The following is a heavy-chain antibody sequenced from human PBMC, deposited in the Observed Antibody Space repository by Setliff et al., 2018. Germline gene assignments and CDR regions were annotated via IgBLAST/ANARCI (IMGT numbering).Heavy chain of an antibody. CDR2: INHSGST. CDR3: ARGFRFGEWIARHGMDV. D-gene: IGHD3-10*01. J-gene: IGHJ6*02. V-gene: IGHV4-34*01. Sequence: SETLSLTCAVYGGSFSGYYWSWIRQPPGKGLEWIGEINHSGSTNYNPSLKSRVTISVDTSKNQFSLKLSSVTAADTAVYYCARGFRFGEWIARHGMDVWGQGTTVTVSS. CDR1: GGSFSGYY.